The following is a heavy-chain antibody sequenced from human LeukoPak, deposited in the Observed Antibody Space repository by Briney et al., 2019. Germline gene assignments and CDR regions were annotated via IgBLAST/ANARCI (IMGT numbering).Heavy chain of an antibody. CDR2: ISSSSSYI. D-gene: IGHD3-10*01. J-gene: IGHJ4*02. CDR3: AKDIKMFRGPMIMRHFDY. Sequence: GGSLRLSCAASGFTFSSYSMNWVRQAPGKGLEWVSSISSSSSYIYYADSVKGRFTISRDNAKNSLYLQMNSLRAEDTAVYYCAKDIKMFRGPMIMRHFDYWGQGSLVTVSS. CDR1: GFTFSSYS. V-gene: IGHV3-21*01.